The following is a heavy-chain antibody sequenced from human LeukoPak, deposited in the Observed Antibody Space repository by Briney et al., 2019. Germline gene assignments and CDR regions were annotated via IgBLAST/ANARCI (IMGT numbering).Heavy chain of an antibody. CDR1: GFTFDDYT. Sequence: GGSLRLSCAASGFTFDDYTMHWVRQPPGKGLEWVSGISWNSGIVGYADSVKGRITISRDNAKNSLYLQMNSLRAEDTALYYCAKFAYLTENDPFDYWGQGTLVTVSS. J-gene: IGHJ4*02. CDR2: ISWNSGIV. D-gene: IGHD1-1*01. V-gene: IGHV3-9*01. CDR3: AKFAYLTENDPFDY.